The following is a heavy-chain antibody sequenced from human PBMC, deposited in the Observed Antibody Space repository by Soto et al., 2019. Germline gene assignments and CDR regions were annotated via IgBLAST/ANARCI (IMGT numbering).Heavy chain of an antibody. Sequence: QVQLQESGPGLVKPSETLSLTCTVSGGSVSSDIYFWSWIRQPPGKGLEWIGYIYYSGSTNYNPFLKSRVTISVDTSKNQLYLKLSSVTAADTAVYYCARGEVGVHVFDIWGQGTMVTVSS. V-gene: IGHV4-61*01. CDR3: ARGEVGVHVFDI. CDR1: GGSVSSDIYF. D-gene: IGHD1-26*01. J-gene: IGHJ3*02. CDR2: IYYSGST.